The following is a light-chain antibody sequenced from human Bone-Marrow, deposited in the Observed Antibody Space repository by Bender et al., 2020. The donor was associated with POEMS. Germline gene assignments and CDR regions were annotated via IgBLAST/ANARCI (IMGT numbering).Light chain of an antibody. J-gene: IGLJ1*01. V-gene: IGLV2-14*01. CDR3: SSYTSSSTFV. CDR2: DVS. CDR1: SNDVGGYNY. Sequence: QSALTQPASVSGSPGQSITISCTGTSNDVGGYNYVSWYQQHPDKAPKLMIFDVSNRPSGVSSRFSGSKSGNTASLTISGLQSEDEARYYCSSYTSSSTFVFGSGTDVLVL.